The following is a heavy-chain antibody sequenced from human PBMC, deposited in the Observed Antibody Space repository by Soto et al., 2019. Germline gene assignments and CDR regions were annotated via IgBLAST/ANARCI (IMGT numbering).Heavy chain of an antibody. D-gene: IGHD2-2*01. CDR3: AQDRMDPRAECSRTSCLGWFGP. CDR1: GLTFTGYA. Sequence: GGSLRLSCAASGLTFTGYAITWVRQAPGKGLEWVSAISGSGESTYTPDTVKGRFTISRDNSKNTLHLQMNSLRVEDTAVYYCAQDRMDPRAECSRTSCLGWFGPWGQGTLVTVSS. J-gene: IGHJ5*02. V-gene: IGHV3-23*01. CDR2: ISGSGEST.